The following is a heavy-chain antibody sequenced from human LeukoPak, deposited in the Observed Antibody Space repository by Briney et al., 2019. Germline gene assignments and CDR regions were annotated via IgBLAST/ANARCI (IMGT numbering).Heavy chain of an antibody. V-gene: IGHV1-2*02. CDR3: ARDVASITIFGVVIRDYYYYMDV. CDR2: INPNSGGT. Sequence: GASVKISCKASGYTFTGYYMHWVRQAPGQGLVSVGWINPNSGGTNYAQKFPGRVTMTRDTSISTAYMELSRLRSDDTAVYYCARDVASITIFGVVIRDYYYYMDVWGKGTTVTVSS. D-gene: IGHD3-3*01. CDR1: GYTFTGYY. J-gene: IGHJ6*03.